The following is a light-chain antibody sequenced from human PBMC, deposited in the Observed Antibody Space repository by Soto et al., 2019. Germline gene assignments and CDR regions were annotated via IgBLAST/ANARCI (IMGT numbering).Light chain of an antibody. CDR3: QQLRSYPIT. J-gene: IGKJ5*01. V-gene: IGKV1-9*01. CDR2: AAS. Sequence: DIKLTESPSFLSAAVGGRVTITCRASQGISSYLAWYQQKPGKAPKLLIYAASTLQSGVPSRFSGSASGTEFTLTISSLQPEDFATYYCQQLRSYPITFGQGTRLEIK. CDR1: QGISSY.